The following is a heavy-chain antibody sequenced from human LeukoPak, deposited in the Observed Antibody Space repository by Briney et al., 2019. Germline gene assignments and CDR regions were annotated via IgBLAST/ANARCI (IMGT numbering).Heavy chain of an antibody. CDR2: IGYGGADS. J-gene: IGHJ4*02. D-gene: IGHD4-17*01. CDR1: GFTLSSYE. Sequence: PGGSLRLSCTVSGFTLSSYEMTWFRQAPGKGLEWVSSIGYGGADSHYADSVKGRFTISRDNSKNTLYLQLSSLRADDTAVYYCARVSPGDSHFDYWGQGTLVTVSS. V-gene: IGHV3-23*01. CDR3: ARVSPGDSHFDY.